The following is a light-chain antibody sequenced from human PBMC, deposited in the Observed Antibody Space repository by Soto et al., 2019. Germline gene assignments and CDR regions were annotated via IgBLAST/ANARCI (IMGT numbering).Light chain of an antibody. J-gene: IGKJ4*01. CDR3: QQRSNWPPAVT. CDR2: DAS. Sequence: EIVLTQSPATLSLCPGERATLSCRASQSVSSYLAWYQQKPGQAPRLLIYDASNRATGIPARFSGSGSGTDFTLTISSLEPEDFAVYYCQQRSNWPPAVTFGGGTKV. CDR1: QSVSSY. V-gene: IGKV3-11*01.